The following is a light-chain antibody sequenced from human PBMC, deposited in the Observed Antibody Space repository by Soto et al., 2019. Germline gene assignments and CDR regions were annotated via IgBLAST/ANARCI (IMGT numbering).Light chain of an antibody. V-gene: IGLV2-14*01. Sequence: QSVLTQPASVSGSPGQSITISCTGTSSDVGGYNYVSWYQQHPGKAPKLMIYDVSNRPSGVSNRFSGSKSGNTASLTISGLQAEDEADYYCSSYTSSSPHHVFGTGTKLTVL. CDR2: DVS. CDR1: SSDVGGYNY. CDR3: SSYTSSSPHHV. J-gene: IGLJ1*01.